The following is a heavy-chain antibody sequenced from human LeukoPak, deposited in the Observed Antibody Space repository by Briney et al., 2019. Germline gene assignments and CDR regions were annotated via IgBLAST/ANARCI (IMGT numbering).Heavy chain of an antibody. Sequence: ASVKVSCTASGGTFSSYAISWVRQAPGQGLEWMGRIIPILVIANYAQKFQGRVTITADKSTSTAYMELSSLRSEDTAVYYCASIPPPLKVGGMDVWGQGTTVTVSS. CDR2: IIPILVIA. CDR3: ASIPPPLKVGGMDV. CDR1: GGTFSSYA. V-gene: IGHV1-69*04. J-gene: IGHJ6*02.